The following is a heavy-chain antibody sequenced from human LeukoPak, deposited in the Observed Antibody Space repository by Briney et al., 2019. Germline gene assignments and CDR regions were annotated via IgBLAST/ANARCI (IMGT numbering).Heavy chain of an antibody. D-gene: IGHD3-22*01. V-gene: IGHV4-39*01. CDR1: GGSISSSSYY. CDR2: IYYSGST. J-gene: IGHJ6*02. CDR3: GSGYLLRLYYYYGMDV. Sequence: SETLSLTCTVSGGSISSSSYYWGWIRQPPGKGLEWIVSIYYSGSTYHNPSLKSRVTISVDTSKNQFSLKLSSVTAADTAVYYCGSGYLLRLYYYYGMDVWGQGTAVTVSS.